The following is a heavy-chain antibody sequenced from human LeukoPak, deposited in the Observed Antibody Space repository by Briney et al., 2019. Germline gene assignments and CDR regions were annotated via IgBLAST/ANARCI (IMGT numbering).Heavy chain of an antibody. D-gene: IGHD3-22*01. CDR1: GFTFSSYG. CDR2: ISGSGGTT. Sequence: GGSLRLSCAASGFTFSSYGMSWVRQAPGKGLEWVSAISGSGGTTYYADSVKGRFTISRDNSKNTLYLQMNSLRAEDTAVYYCAKGGRYYYDSSGYYDDYWGQGTLVTVSS. CDR3: AKGGRYYYDSSGYYDDY. J-gene: IGHJ4*02. V-gene: IGHV3-23*01.